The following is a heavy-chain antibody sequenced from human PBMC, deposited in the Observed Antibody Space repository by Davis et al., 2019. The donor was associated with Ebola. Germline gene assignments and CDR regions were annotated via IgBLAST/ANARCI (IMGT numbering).Heavy chain of an antibody. Sequence: SLKISCAASGFTFDDYAMHWVRQAPGKGLEWVSSISWNSGAINYAASVKGRFTISRDNAKNSLFLEMNSLRAEDTGLYYCTKDGVGSTGIDYWGQGTLVTVSS. CDR3: TKDGVGSTGIDY. J-gene: IGHJ4*02. CDR2: ISWNSGAI. V-gene: IGHV3-9*01. D-gene: IGHD1-26*01. CDR1: GFTFDDYA.